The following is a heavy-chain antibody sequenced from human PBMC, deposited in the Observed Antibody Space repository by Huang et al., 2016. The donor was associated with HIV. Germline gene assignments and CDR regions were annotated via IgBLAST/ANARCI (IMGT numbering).Heavy chain of an antibody. V-gene: IGHV3-30*18. CDR1: GVTFNSYG. J-gene: IGHJ4*02. Sequence: QVQLVESGGGVVQPGRSLRLSCEASGVTFNSYGMHWVRQAPGKGLEWVAGIAYDGSKKKYADSVEGRFTISRDDSKNTRYLQMNSLRAEDAAVYYCANHVAVAGTYDWGQGTPVIVSS. CDR3: ANHVAVAGTYD. CDR2: IAYDGSKK. D-gene: IGHD6-19*01.